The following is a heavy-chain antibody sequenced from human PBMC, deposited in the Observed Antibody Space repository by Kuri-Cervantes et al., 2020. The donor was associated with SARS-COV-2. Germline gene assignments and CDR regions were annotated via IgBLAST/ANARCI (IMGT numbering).Heavy chain of an antibody. D-gene: IGHD2-21*01. J-gene: IGHJ3*02. CDR1: GFTVSSNY. CDR3: ARDGRPQVVIAGLGAFDI. V-gene: IGHV3-53*01. CDR2: IYSGGST. Sequence: ETLSLTCAASGFTVSSNYMSWVRQAPGKGLEWVSVIYSGGSTYYADSVKGRFTISRDNSKNTLYLQMNSLRAEDTAVYYCARDGRPQVVIAGLGAFDIWGQGTMVTVSS.